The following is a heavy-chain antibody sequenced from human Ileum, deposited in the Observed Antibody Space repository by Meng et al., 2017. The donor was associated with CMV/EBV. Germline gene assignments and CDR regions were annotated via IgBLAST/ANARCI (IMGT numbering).Heavy chain of an antibody. CDR1: GGSLSGYY. CDR2: VSYSGYT. CDR3: AREYSSSDY. D-gene: IGHD5-18*01. V-gene: IGHV4-59*01. J-gene: IGHJ4*02. Sequence: GSLRLSCTVSGGSLSGYYWHWIRQPPGRGLEWIGYVSYSGYTSYNPSLKSRVTISGDTSKNQFFLQLTSVTAADTAVYYCAREYSSSDYWGQGKLV.